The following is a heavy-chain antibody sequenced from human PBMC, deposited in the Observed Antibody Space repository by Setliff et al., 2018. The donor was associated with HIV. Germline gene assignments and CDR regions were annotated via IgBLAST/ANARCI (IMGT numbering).Heavy chain of an antibody. V-gene: IGHV1-69*13. D-gene: IGHD6-13*01. Sequence: SVKVSCKASRGTFRNSAINWVRQAPGQGLVWMGGIITLFGEANYAQKFQGRVTITADESTSTAYMELNSLRSDDAAVYYCARDLAAAGTLGYWGQGTLVTVSS. J-gene: IGHJ4*02. CDR3: ARDLAAAGTLGY. CDR1: RGTFRNSA. CDR2: IITLFGEA.